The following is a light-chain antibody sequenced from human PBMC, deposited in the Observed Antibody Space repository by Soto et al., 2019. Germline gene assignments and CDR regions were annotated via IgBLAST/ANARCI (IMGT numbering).Light chain of an antibody. J-gene: IGLJ2*01. CDR1: SSNIGAGYD. CDR2: GNS. Sequence: QSVLTQPPSVSGAPGQRVTISCTGSSSNIGAGYDVHWYQQLPGTAPKLLIYGNSNRPSGVPDRFSGSESGTSASLAITGLQAEDEADYYCQSYDSSLSGVVFGEGTKLTVL. CDR3: QSYDSSLSGVV. V-gene: IGLV1-40*01.